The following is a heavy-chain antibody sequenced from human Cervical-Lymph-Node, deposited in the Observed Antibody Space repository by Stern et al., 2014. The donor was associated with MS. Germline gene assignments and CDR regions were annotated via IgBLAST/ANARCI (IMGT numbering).Heavy chain of an antibody. CDR1: GYRFNSYW. V-gene: IGHV5-51*03. J-gene: IGHJ6*02. D-gene: IGHD3-16*01. CDR3: ARLLGSTLDYVMDV. Sequence: VQLGQSGAEVKKPGESLKISCKGSGYRFNSYWIGWVRQMPGKGLEWMGIIYGGDSETRYSPSFQGQVTISADKSISTAYLQWSSLKASDSAMYYCARLLGSTLDYVMDVWGQGTTLTVSS. CDR2: IYGGDSET.